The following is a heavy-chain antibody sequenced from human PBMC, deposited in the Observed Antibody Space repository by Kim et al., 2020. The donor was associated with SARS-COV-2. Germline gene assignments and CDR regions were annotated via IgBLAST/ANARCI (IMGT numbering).Heavy chain of an antibody. Sequence: YNPSLKGRVTISVDKSKNQFSLKLSSVTAADTAVYYCARNIYDYGVYFDYWGQGTLVTVSS. V-gene: IGHV4-4*02. CDR3: ARNIYDYGVYFDY. J-gene: IGHJ4*02. D-gene: IGHD4-17*01.